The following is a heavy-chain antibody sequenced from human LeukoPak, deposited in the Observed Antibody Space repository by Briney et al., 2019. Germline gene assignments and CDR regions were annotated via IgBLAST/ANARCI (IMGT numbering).Heavy chain of an antibody. D-gene: IGHD5-18*01. V-gene: IGHV4-4*07. Sequence: SETLSLTCTVSGGSISSYYWSWIRQPAGEGLEWIGRIYTSGSTNYNPSLKSRVTMSVDTSKNQFSLKLSSVTAADTAVYYCVSLDTAMAVSGMDVWGQGTTVTVSS. CDR1: GGSISSYY. CDR2: IYTSGST. CDR3: VSLDTAMAVSGMDV. J-gene: IGHJ6*02.